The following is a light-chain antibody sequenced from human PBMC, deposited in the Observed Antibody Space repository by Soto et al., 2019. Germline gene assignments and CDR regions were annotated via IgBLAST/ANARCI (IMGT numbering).Light chain of an antibody. CDR2: DAS. J-gene: IGKJ3*01. CDR1: QSVSSY. Sequence: EIVLTQSPATLSLSPGERATLSCRASQSVSSYLAWYQQKPGQPPRLLIYDASNRATGIPARFSGSRSGTDFTLTISSLEPEDFAVYYCQQRSNWPLVTFGPGTRVD. V-gene: IGKV3-11*01. CDR3: QQRSNWPLVT.